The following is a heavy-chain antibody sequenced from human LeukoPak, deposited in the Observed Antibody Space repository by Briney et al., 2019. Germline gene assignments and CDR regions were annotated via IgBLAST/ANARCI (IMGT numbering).Heavy chain of an antibody. D-gene: IGHD1-26*01. CDR2: IYYSGST. Sequence: KPSETLSLTCTVTGGSISSYYWSGIRQPPGKGLEWIGHIYYSGSTNYNPSLKSRVTISVDTSKNQFSLKLSSVTAADTAVYYCARDRRIVGATEWFDPWGQGTLVTVSS. V-gene: IGHV4-59*01. J-gene: IGHJ5*02. CDR3: ARDRRIVGATEWFDP. CDR1: GGSISSYY.